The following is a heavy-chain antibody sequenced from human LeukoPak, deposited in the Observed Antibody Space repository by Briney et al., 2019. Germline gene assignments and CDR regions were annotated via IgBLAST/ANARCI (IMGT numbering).Heavy chain of an antibody. Sequence: SETLSLTCTVSGYSISSGYYWAWIRQPPGKGLEWIGSIYYSGSTYYNPSLKSRVTISVDTSKNQFSLKLSSVTAADTAVYYCARDWTFDYWGQGTLVTVSS. V-gene: IGHV4-38-2*02. CDR1: GYSISSGYY. D-gene: IGHD1-1*01. CDR2: IYYSGST. J-gene: IGHJ4*02. CDR3: ARDWTFDY.